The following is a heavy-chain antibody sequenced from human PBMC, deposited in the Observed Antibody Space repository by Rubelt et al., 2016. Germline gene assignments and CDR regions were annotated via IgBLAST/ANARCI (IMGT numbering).Heavy chain of an antibody. V-gene: IGHV4-34*01. Sequence: QVQLQQWGAGLLKPSETLSLTCAVYGGSFSGYYWSWIRQPPGKGLEWIGEINHSGSTNYNPSVKGRVPISVDTSKNHFSRRLSSVTASDTAVYYCAASSIAYSSGHLSHFDPWGQGTLVTVSS. CDR2: INHSGST. CDR3: AASSIAYSSGHLSHFDP. CDR1: GGSFSGYY. J-gene: IGHJ5*02. D-gene: IGHD6-19*01.